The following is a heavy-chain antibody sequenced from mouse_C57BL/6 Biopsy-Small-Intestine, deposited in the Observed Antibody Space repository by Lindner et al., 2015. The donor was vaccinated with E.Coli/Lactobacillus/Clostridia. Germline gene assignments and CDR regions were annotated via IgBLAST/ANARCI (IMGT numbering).Heavy chain of an antibody. Sequence: VQLQESGTELARPGTSVNLSCKTSDYTFTSYGISWVKQRTGQGLEWIGKIYPRSGNPYYNEKFKDKATLTADKSSGTAYMELRSLTSEDSAVYFCARGHYFDYWGQGTTLTVSS. V-gene: IGHV1-81*01. CDR3: ARGHYFDY. J-gene: IGHJ2*01. CDR1: DYTFTSYG. CDR2: IYPRSGNP.